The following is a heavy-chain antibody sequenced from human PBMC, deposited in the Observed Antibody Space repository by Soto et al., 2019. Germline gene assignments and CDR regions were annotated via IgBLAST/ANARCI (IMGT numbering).Heavy chain of an antibody. CDR3: ARESEDLTSNFDY. V-gene: IGHV3-21*06. CDR2: ISSTTNYI. J-gene: IGHJ4*02. CDR1: GITFTRYS. Sequence: GGTLRLSCAASGITFTRYSITWVRIAKGKGLEWVSSISSTTNYIYYGDSMKGRFTISRDNAKNSLYLEMNSLRAEDTAVYYCARESEDLTSNFDYWGQGTLVTVSS.